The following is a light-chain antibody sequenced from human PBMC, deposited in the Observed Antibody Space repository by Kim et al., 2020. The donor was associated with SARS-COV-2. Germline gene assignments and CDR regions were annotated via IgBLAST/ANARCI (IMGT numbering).Light chain of an antibody. CDR3: QSADSSGTYV. V-gene: IGLV3-25*03. Sequence: SRGPTARMTCSGDALPGQHAAWYQQKSGQAACLVIYKDSERPSGTPGRCSGSGSGTTVTLTISGVQAEDDADYYCQSADSSGTYVFGSGTKVTVL. J-gene: IGLJ1*01. CDR2: KDS. CDR1: ALPGQH.